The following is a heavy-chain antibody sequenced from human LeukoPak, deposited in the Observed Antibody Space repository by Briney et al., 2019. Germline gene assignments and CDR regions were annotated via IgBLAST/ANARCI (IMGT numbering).Heavy chain of an antibody. J-gene: IGHJ4*02. CDR1: GGSISSSSYY. CDR3: ARAPYGEAYYFDY. D-gene: IGHD3-10*01. V-gene: IGHV4-39*07. CDR2: IYYSGST. Sequence: PSETLSLTCTVSGGSISSSSYYWGWIRQPPGKGLEWIGSIYYSGSTNYNPSLKSRVTISVDTSKNQFSLKLSSVTAADTAVYYCARAPYGEAYYFDYWGQGTLVTVSS.